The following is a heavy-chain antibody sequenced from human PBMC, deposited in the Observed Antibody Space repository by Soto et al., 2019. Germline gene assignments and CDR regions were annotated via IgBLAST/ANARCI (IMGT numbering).Heavy chain of an antibody. V-gene: IGHV1-69*01. J-gene: IGHJ6*02. CDR1: GGTVSTHA. Sequence: QVQLVQSGAEVKKPGSSVKVSCKASGGTVSTHAIIWVRQAPGHVLEWMGGIIPISGTTYYTQKFQGRVTITADEPTSTAFMELSSLRSDDTAVFYCARGYCSGGNCYSGMDVWGQGTMVTVSS. CDR2: IIPISGTT. D-gene: IGHD2-15*01. CDR3: ARGYCSGGNCYSGMDV.